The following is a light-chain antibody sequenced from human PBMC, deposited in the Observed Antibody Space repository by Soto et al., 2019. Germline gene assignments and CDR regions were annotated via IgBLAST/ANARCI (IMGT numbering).Light chain of an antibody. V-gene: IGKV3-15*01. CDR1: QSVSSN. CDR2: GAS. J-gene: IGKJ4*01. Sequence: EIVMTQSPATLSVSPGERATLPCRASQSVSSNLAWYQQKPGQAPRLLIYGASTRATGIPARFSGSGSGTEFTLTISSLQSEDFAVYYCQQYNNWPLTFGGGTK. CDR3: QQYNNWPLT.